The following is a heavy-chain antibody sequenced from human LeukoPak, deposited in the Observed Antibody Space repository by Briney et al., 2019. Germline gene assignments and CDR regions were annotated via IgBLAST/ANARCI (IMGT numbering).Heavy chain of an antibody. CDR1: GFTFSSYS. V-gene: IGHV3-21*01. CDR2: ISSSSSYI. Sequence: TGGSLRLSCAASGFTFSSYSMNWVRQAPGKGLEWVSSISSSSSYIYYADSVKGRFTISRDNAKNSLYLQMNSLRAEDTAVYYCARAQKVRRRDYDILTGFYYYYYMDVWGKGTTVTVSS. CDR3: ARAQKVRRRDYDILTGFYYYYYMDV. J-gene: IGHJ6*03. D-gene: IGHD3-9*01.